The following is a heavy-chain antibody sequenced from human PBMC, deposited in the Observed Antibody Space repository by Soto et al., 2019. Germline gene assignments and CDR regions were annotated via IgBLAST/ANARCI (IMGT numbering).Heavy chain of an antibody. V-gene: IGHV3-21*01. D-gene: IGHD2-15*01. Sequence: EVQLVESGGGLVKPGGSLRLSCAASGFTFSSYSMNWVRQAPGKGLEWVSSISGSSSYIYYADSVKGRFTISRDNAKNSLYLQMNSLRAEDTAVYYCARGLGYCSGGSCYSGSVDYWCQGTLVTVSS. CDR2: ISGSSSYI. CDR3: ARGLGYCSGGSCYSGSVDY. CDR1: GFTFSSYS. J-gene: IGHJ4*02.